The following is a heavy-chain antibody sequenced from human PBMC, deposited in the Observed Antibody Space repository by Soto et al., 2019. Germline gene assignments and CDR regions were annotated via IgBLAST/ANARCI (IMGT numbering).Heavy chain of an antibody. Sequence: SETLSLTCTVSGGSISSGDYYWSWIRQPPGKGLEWIGYIYYSGSTYYNPSLKSRVTISVDTSKNQFSLKLSSVTAADTAVYYCARDRPFLGGDSSGSYDYWGQGTLVTLSS. CDR2: IYYSGST. CDR1: GGSISSGDYY. V-gene: IGHV4-30-4*01. J-gene: IGHJ4*02. D-gene: IGHD3-22*01. CDR3: ARDRPFLGGDSSGSYDY.